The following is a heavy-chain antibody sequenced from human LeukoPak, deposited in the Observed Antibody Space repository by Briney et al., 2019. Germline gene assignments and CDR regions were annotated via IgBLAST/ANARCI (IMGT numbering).Heavy chain of an antibody. CDR1: GFTFSSYW. CDR2: IKQEGSEK. Sequence: GGSLRLSCAASGFTFSSYWMSWVRQAPGKGLEWVANIKQEGSEKYYVDSVKGRFTISRDNAKNSLYLQMNSLRAEDTAVYYCASSRYYGSSGYYYWYFDYWGQGTLVTVSS. D-gene: IGHD3-22*01. J-gene: IGHJ4*02. V-gene: IGHV3-7*05. CDR3: ASSRYYGSSGYYYWYFDY.